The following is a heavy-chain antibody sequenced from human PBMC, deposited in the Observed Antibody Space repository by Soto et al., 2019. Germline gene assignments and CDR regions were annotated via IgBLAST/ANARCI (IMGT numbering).Heavy chain of an antibody. J-gene: IGHJ6*02. CDR3: ARARHIVATIRPNYYYYGMDV. D-gene: IGHD5-12*01. V-gene: IGHV1-8*01. CDR1: GYTFTSYD. Sequence: ASVKVSCKASGYTFTSYDINWVRQATGQGLEWMGWMNPNSGNTGYAQKFQGRVTMTRNTSISTAYMELSSLRSEDTAVYYCARARHIVATIRPNYYYYGMDVWGQGTTVTVSS. CDR2: MNPNSGNT.